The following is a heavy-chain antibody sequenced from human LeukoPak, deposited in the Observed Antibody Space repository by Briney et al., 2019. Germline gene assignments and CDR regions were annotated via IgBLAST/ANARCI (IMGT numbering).Heavy chain of an antibody. D-gene: IGHD6-6*01. Sequence: SETLSLTCTVSGGSINSSSYYWSWIRQPPGKGLEWIGYIYYSGSTNYNPSLKSRVTISVDTSKNQFSLKLSSVTAADTAVYYCASSSIAARAYTYWVDNYYYYMDVWGKGTTVTVSS. CDR2: IYYSGST. J-gene: IGHJ6*03. CDR1: GGSINSSSYY. V-gene: IGHV4-61*01. CDR3: ASSSIAARAYTYWVDNYYYYMDV.